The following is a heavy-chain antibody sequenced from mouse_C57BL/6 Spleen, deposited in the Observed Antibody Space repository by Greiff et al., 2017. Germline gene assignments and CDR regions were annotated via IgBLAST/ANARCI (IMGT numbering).Heavy chain of an antibody. CDR1: GYAFSSSW. CDR2: IYPGDGDT. J-gene: IGHJ4*01. V-gene: IGHV1-82*01. Sequence: VQLQQSGPELVKPGASVKISCKASGYAFSSSWMNWVKQRPGKGLEWIGRIYPGDGDTNYNGKFKGKATLTADKSSSTAYMQLSSLTSEDSAVYFCAAITDYYAMDYWGQGTSVTVSS. CDR3: AAITDYYAMDY. D-gene: IGHD2-4*01.